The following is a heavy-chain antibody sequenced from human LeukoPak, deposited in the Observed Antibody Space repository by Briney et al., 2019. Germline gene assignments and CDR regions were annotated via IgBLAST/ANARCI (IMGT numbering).Heavy chain of an antibody. V-gene: IGHV4-59*01. D-gene: IGHD6-13*01. CDR2: IYYSGST. Sequence: PSETLSLTCTVSGGSISSYYWSWIRQPPGKGLEWIGYIYYSGSTNYNPSLKSRVTISVDTSKNQFSLKLSSVTAADTAVYYCAREKTNSWYYFDYWGQGTLVTVSS. J-gene: IGHJ4*02. CDR1: GGSISSYY. CDR3: AREKTNSWYYFDY.